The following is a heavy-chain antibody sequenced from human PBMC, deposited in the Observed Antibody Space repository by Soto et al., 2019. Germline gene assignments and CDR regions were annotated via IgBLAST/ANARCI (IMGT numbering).Heavy chain of an antibody. J-gene: IGHJ6*03. CDR1: GFTFSSYA. Sequence: GGSLRLSCAASGFTFSSYAMSWVRQAPGKGLEWVSGISATGGSTYYADSVKGRFTISRDSSKSTVYLQMNSLRAEDTAVYYCVKHYGLNYYYYMDVWGKGTTVTVPS. D-gene: IGHD4-17*01. CDR3: VKHYGLNYYYYMDV. CDR2: ISATGGST. V-gene: IGHV3-23*01.